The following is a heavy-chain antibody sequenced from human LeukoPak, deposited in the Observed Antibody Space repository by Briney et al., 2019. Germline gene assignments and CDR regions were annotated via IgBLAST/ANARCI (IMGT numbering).Heavy chain of an antibody. CDR1: GFTFSAYW. J-gene: IGHJ4*02. CDR3: AREEEYYDFWSGYSN. Sequence: RPGGSLRLSCAASGFTFSAYWMSWVRQAPGKGLEWVANIKQDGSEKYYVDSVKGRFTISRDNAKNSLYLQMNSLRAEDTAVYYCAREEEYYDFWSGYSNWGQGTLVTVSS. CDR2: IKQDGSEK. D-gene: IGHD3-3*01. V-gene: IGHV3-7*01.